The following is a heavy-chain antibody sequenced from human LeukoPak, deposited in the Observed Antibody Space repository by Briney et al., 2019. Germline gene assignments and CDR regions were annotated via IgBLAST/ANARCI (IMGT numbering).Heavy chain of an antibody. J-gene: IGHJ5*02. V-gene: IGHV1-18*01. Sequence: ASVKVSCKASGYSFSSYSITWLRQAPGRGLEWMGWISVYSGDTNYAQKFQGRVTMTRDTSTSTVYMELSSLRSEDTAVYYCARGLFDYDFWSGYPINNWFDPWGQGTLVTVSS. D-gene: IGHD3-3*01. CDR2: ISVYSGDT. CDR1: GYSFSSYS. CDR3: ARGLFDYDFWSGYPINNWFDP.